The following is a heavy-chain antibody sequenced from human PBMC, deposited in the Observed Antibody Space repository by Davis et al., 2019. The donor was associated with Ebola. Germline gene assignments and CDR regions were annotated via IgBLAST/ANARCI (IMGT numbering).Heavy chain of an antibody. D-gene: IGHD3-3*01. Sequence: PSETLSLTCAVSGGSISGPNWWSWVRQPPGKGLEWIGEIYHTGSTNYNPSLKSRVTISVDKSKNQFSLKLGSVTAADTAVYYCASPSPSFRSASGLADWGQGTQVTVSS. CDR1: GGSISGPNW. CDR3: ASPSPSFRSASGLAD. J-gene: IGHJ4*02. V-gene: IGHV4-4*02. CDR2: IYHTGST.